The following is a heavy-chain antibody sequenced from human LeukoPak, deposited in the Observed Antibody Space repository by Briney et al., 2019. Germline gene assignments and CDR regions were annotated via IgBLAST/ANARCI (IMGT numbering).Heavy chain of an antibody. CDR1: GHTFTSYA. CDR2: INAGNGNT. J-gene: IGHJ5*02. V-gene: IGHV1-3*01. Sequence: ASVKVSCKASGHTFTSYAMHWVRQAPGRRLEWMGWINAGNGNTKYSQKFQGRVTITRDTSASTAYMELSSLRSEDTAVHYCARGLVVAARGWFDPWGQGTLVTVSS. CDR3: ARGLVVAARGWFDP. D-gene: IGHD2-15*01.